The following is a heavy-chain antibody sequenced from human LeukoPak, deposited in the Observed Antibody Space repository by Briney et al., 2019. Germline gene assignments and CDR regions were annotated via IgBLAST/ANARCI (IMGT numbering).Heavy chain of an antibody. D-gene: IGHD4-23*01. CDR3: ARDYGGNTRIHASDGFDI. CDR1: GFTFSGYW. CDR2: IGSDGGST. Sequence: GGSLRLSCTASGFTFSGYWMNWVRQAPGKGLVWVSRIGSDGGSTTYADSVKGRFTISRDNAKNTLYLQMTSLRAEDTAVYYCARDYGGNTRIHASDGFDIWGQGTMVTVSS. J-gene: IGHJ3*02. V-gene: IGHV3-74*03.